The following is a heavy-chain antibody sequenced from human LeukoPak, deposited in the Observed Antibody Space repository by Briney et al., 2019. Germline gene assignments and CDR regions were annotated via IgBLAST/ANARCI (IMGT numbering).Heavy chain of an antibody. Sequence: SETLSLTCTVSGGSISSSSYYWSWIRQPPGKGLEWIGYIYYSGSTNYNPSLKSRVTISVDTSKNQFSLKLSSVTAADTAVYYCASTVGTSYYGMDVWGQGTTVTVSS. J-gene: IGHJ6*02. CDR2: IYYSGST. V-gene: IGHV4-61*01. CDR1: GGSISSSSYY. CDR3: ASTVGTSYYGMDV. D-gene: IGHD1-1*01.